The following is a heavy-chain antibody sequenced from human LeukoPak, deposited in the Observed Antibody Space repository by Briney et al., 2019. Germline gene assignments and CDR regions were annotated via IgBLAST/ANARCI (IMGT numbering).Heavy chain of an antibody. CDR3: AKEGIVVVPAAMPDY. V-gene: IGHV3-30*18. D-gene: IGHD2-2*01. J-gene: IGHJ4*02. CDR1: GFTFSSYG. Sequence: PGGSLRLSCAASGFTFSSYGMHWVRQAPGKGLEWVAVISYDGSNKYYADSVKGRFTISRDNSKNTLYLQMNSLRAEGTAVYYCAKEGIVVVPAAMPDYWGQGTLVTVSS. CDR2: ISYDGSNK.